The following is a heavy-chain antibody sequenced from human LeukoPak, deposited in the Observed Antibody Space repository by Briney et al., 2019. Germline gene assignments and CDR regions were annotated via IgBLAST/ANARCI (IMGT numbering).Heavy chain of an antibody. J-gene: IGHJ4*02. CDR2: INPNSGGT. CDR1: GYTFTDFY. Sequence: ASVKVSCKASGYTFTDFYIHWVRQAPGQGLEWMGWINPNSGGTKYAQKFQGRVTMTRDTSISTAYMELSRLRSDDTAVYYCAREDCSGGSCYFDYWGQGTLVTVSS. CDR3: AREDCSGGSCYFDY. D-gene: IGHD2-15*01. V-gene: IGHV1-2*02.